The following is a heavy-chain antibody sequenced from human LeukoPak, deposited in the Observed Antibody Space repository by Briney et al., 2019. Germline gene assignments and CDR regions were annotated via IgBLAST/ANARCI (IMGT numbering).Heavy chain of an antibody. CDR2: ITAYNGNT. V-gene: IGHV1-18*01. CDR1: GYTFTSYG. J-gene: IGHJ5*02. D-gene: IGHD3-10*01. Sequence: ASVKVSCKASGYTFTSYGISWVRQAPGQGLEWLGWITAYNGNTNYAQKRQGRVTMTTDTSTSTAYMELRSLRSDDTAVYYCAVAYGFGDDWFDPWGQGTLVTVSS. CDR3: AVAYGFGDDWFDP.